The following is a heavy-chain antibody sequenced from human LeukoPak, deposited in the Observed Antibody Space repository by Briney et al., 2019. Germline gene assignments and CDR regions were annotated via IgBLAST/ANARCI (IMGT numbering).Heavy chain of an antibody. D-gene: IGHD1-1*01. CDR1: GESLSGYY. CDR3: ARDRLQLQS. V-gene: IGHV4-34*10. J-gene: IGHJ5*02. CDR2: INHSGST. Sequence: SETLSLTCGVYGESLSGYYWSWIRQPPGKRLEWIGEINHSGSTNYNPSLKSRVTMSLDTSKNQFSLKLSSVTAADTAVYYCARDRLQLQSWGQGTLVTVSS.